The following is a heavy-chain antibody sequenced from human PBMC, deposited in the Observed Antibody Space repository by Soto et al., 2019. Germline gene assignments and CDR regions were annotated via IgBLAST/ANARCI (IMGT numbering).Heavy chain of an antibody. Sequence: GGSLRLSCAASGFTFSSYGMHWVRQAPGKGLEWVAVISYDGSNKYYADSVKGRFTISRDNSKNTLYLQMNSLRAEDTAVYYCAKDGIWFGEAPPFGYMDVWGKGTTVTVSS. CDR1: GFTFSSYG. D-gene: IGHD3-10*01. J-gene: IGHJ6*03. CDR2: ISYDGSNK. CDR3: AKDGIWFGEAPPFGYMDV. V-gene: IGHV3-30*18.